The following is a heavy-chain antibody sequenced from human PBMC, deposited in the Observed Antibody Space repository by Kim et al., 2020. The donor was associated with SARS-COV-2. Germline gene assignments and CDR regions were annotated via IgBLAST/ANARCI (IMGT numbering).Heavy chain of an antibody. CDR2: IIPILGIA. CDR3: ARESHCSSTSCYDPIGLDY. V-gene: IGHV1-69*04. Sequence: SVKVSCKASGGTFSSYTISWVRQAPGQGLEWMGRIIPILGIANYAQKFQGRVTITADKSTSTAYMELSSLRSEDTAVYYCARESHCSSTSCYDPIGLDYWGQGTLVTVSS. J-gene: IGHJ4*02. CDR1: GGTFSSYT. D-gene: IGHD2-2*01.